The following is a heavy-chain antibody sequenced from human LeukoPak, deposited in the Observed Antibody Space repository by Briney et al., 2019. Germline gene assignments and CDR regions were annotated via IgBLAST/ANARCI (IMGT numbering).Heavy chain of an antibody. CDR3: ARVVWFDP. Sequence: GGSLRLSCAASGFTFSSHTMNWVRQAPGKGLEWVSYISNSGKTIHYADSVKGRFTISRDNAKNSLYLQMNSLRADDTAVYYCARVVWFDPWGQGTLVTVSS. J-gene: IGHJ5*02. CDR1: GFTFSSHT. CDR2: ISNSGKTI. V-gene: IGHV3-48*04.